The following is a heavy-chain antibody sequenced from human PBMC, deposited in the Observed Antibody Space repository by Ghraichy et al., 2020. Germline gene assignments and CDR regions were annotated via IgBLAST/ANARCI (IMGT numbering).Heavy chain of an antibody. CDR1: GYSISSGNY. D-gene: IGHD2-2*01. V-gene: IGHV4-38-2*02. J-gene: IGHJ4*02. Sequence: SETLSLTCTVSGYSISSGNYCGCIRQPPAKGLEWIGSIYHSGSTYYNPSLNSRVTISVDTSKNHFSLKLRSVTAADTAVYYCARSYCSSTTCYSDSWGQGTLVTVSS. CDR3: ARSYCSSTTCYSDS. CDR2: IYHSGST.